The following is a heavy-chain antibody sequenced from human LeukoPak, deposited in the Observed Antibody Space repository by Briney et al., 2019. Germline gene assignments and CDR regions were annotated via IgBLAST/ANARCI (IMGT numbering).Heavy chain of an antibody. Sequence: GASVKVSCXASGYTFTSYDINWVRQATGQGLEWMGWMNPNSGNTGYAQKFQGRVTMTRYTSISTAYMELSSLRSEDTAVYYCATKTDITIFYYMDVWGKGTTVTVSS. CDR1: GYTFTSYD. V-gene: IGHV1-8*01. D-gene: IGHD3-3*01. CDR2: MNPNSGNT. CDR3: ATKTDITIFYYMDV. J-gene: IGHJ6*03.